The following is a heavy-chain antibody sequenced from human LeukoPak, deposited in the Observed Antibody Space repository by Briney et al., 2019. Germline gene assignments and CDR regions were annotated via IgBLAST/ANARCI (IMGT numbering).Heavy chain of an antibody. CDR1: GFTFSSYA. CDR3: AKIYCSGGRCHHFDY. D-gene: IGHD2-15*01. V-gene: IGHV3-23*01. Sequence: PGGSLRLSCAASGFTFSSYAMSWVRQAPGKGLEWVSAISGSGNSTYYAESVKGRFAISRDNSKNTLFLQMNSLRAEDTAVYYCAKIYCSGGRCHHFDYWGQGTLVTVSS. CDR2: ISGSGNST. J-gene: IGHJ4*02.